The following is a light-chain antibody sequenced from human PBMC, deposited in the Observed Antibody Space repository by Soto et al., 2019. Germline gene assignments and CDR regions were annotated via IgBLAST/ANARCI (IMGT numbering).Light chain of an antibody. Sequence: HSALTQPPSVSGSPGQSVAISCTGTSSDVGSYNRVSWYQQSPGTAPKLMIYDVSNRPSGVPDRFSGSKSGNTASLTISGLQAEDEAEYYCSSYTSSSTYVFGTGTQLTVL. CDR3: SSYTSSSTYV. CDR2: DVS. J-gene: IGLJ1*01. V-gene: IGLV2-18*02. CDR1: SSDVGSYNR.